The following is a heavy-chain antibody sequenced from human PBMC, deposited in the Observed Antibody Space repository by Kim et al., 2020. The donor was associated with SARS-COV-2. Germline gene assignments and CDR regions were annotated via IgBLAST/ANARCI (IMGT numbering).Heavy chain of an antibody. V-gene: IGHV3-23*01. J-gene: IGHJ4*02. D-gene: IGHD3-16*01. CDR3: AKLGDRSTVVTPFDY. CDR2: ISGSGGST. Sequence: GGSLRLSCAASGFTFSSYAMSWVRQAPGKGLEWVSAISGSGGSTYYADSVKGRFTISRDNSKNTLYLQMNSLRAEDTAVYYCAKLGDRSTVVTPFDYWGQGTLVTVSS. CDR1: GFTFSSYA.